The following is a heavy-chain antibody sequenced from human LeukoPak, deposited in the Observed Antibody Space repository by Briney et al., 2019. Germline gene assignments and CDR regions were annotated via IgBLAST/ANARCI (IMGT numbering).Heavy chain of an antibody. Sequence: GGSLRLSCAASGLTFSSYAMSWVRQAPGKGLEWVSGISSSGGSTYYADSVKGRFTISRDNSKNTLYVQMNSLRAEDTAVYYCAKVRVAAAGIFDYWGQGTLVTVSS. J-gene: IGHJ4*02. CDR1: GLTFSSYA. V-gene: IGHV3-23*01. D-gene: IGHD6-13*01. CDR3: AKVRVAAAGIFDY. CDR2: ISSSGGST.